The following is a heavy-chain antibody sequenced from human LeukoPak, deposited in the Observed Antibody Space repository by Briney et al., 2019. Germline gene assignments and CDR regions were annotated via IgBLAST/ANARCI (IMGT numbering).Heavy chain of an antibody. CDR1: GGSFSGYY. Sequence: PSETLSPTCAVYGGSFSGYYWSWIRQPPGKGLEWIGEINHSGSTNYNPSLKSRVTISVDTSKNQFSLKLSSVTAADTAVYYCARGGNCSSTSCYVDYWGQGTLVTVSS. V-gene: IGHV4-34*01. CDR3: ARGGNCSSTSCYVDY. D-gene: IGHD2-2*01. CDR2: INHSGST. J-gene: IGHJ4*02.